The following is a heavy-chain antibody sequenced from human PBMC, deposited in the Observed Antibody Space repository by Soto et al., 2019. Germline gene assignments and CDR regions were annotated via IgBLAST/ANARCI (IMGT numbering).Heavy chain of an antibody. D-gene: IGHD6-13*01. V-gene: IGHV4-61*01. CDR3: ARDTAAAVPAYYYYYGMDV. CDR2: IYYSGST. J-gene: IGHJ6*02. Sequence: QVQLQESGPGLVKPSETLCLTCTVSGGSVSSGSYYWSWIRQPPGKGLEWIGYIYYSGSTNYNPSLKSRVTISVDTSENQFSLKLSSVTAADTAVYYCARDTAAAVPAYYYYYGMDVWGQGTTVTVSS. CDR1: GGSVSSGSYY.